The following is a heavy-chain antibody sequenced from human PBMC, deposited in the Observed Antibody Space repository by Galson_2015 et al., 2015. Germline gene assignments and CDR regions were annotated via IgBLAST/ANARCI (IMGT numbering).Heavy chain of an antibody. Sequence: SLRLSCAASGFTFSNSVMSWVRQTPGKGLEWLSVLSTNGVSTNYADSVKGRFTISRDISKNTFYLQMSSLRVDDTAVYYCAKGGSVTMRTAFDVWGQGTMVIVSS. V-gene: IGHV3-23*01. CDR2: LSTNGVST. J-gene: IGHJ3*01. CDR1: GFTFSNSV. CDR3: AKGGSVTMRTAFDV. D-gene: IGHD5/OR15-5a*01.